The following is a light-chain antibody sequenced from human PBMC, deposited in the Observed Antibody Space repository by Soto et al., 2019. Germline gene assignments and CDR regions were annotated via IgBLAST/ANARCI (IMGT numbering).Light chain of an antibody. CDR2: RAS. Sequence: EIVLTQSPATLSLSPGERATLSCRTSQSVGSNYLAWYQQKPGQAPRLLIYRASNRPPGIPDRFSGSGSGTDFTLTISSLEPEDFALYYCQQSATFGPGTKVDI. CDR1: QSVGSNY. CDR3: QQSAT. J-gene: IGKJ3*01. V-gene: IGKV3-20*01.